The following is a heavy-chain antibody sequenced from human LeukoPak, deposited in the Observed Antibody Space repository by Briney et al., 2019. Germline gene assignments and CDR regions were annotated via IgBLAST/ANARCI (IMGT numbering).Heavy chain of an antibody. Sequence: SETLSLTCAVYGGSFSGYYWSWIRQPPGKGLEWIGEINHSGSTNYNPSLKSRVTISVDTSKNQFSLKLSSVTAADTAVYYCARETTDAFDIWGQGTMVTVSS. CDR2: INHSGST. J-gene: IGHJ3*02. D-gene: IGHD1-14*01. CDR3: ARETTDAFDI. V-gene: IGHV4-34*01. CDR1: GGSFSGYY.